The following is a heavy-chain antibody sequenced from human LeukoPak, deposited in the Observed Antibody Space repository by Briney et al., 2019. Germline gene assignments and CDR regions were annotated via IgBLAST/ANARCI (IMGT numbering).Heavy chain of an antibody. V-gene: IGHV5-51*01. CDR1: GYSFTNYW. D-gene: IGHD2/OR15-2a*01. Sequence: GESLKISCKGSGYSFTNYWIGWVRQMPGKGLEDMGIINPGDSETKYSPSFQGQVTISADKSISTAYLQWSSLKASDTAIYYCARHWRGYCNSCAGCSAIDYWGQGTLVTVSS. CDR2: INPGDSET. CDR3: ARHWRGYCNSCAGCSAIDY. J-gene: IGHJ4*02.